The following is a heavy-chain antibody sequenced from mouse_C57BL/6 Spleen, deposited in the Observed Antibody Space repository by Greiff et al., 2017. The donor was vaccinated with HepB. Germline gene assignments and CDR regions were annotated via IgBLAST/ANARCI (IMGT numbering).Heavy chain of an antibody. Sequence: VQLVESGPGLVQPSQSLSITCTVSGFSLTSYGVHWVRQSPGKGLEWLGVIWSGGSTDYNAAFISRLSISKDNSKSQVFFKMNSLQADDTAIYYCARNGVITTAPGAMDYWGQGTSVTVSS. CDR1: GFSLTSYG. CDR3: ARNGVITTAPGAMDY. V-gene: IGHV2-2*01. CDR2: IWSGGST. J-gene: IGHJ4*01. D-gene: IGHD1-1*01.